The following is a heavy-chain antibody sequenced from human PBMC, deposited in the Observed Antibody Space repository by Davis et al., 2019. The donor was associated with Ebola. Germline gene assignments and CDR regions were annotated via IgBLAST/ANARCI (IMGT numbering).Heavy chain of an antibody. Sequence: SVNVSCKASGGTFSSYAISWVRQAPGQGLEWMGGIIPIFGTANYEQKFQGRVTITADKSTSTDYMELSSLRSEDTAVYYRARDYRKYCSGGSCYYYGMDVWGQGTTVTVSS. CDR1: GGTFSSYA. CDR3: ARDYRKYCSGGSCYYYGMDV. J-gene: IGHJ6*02. CDR2: IIPIFGTA. V-gene: IGHV1-69*06. D-gene: IGHD2-15*01.